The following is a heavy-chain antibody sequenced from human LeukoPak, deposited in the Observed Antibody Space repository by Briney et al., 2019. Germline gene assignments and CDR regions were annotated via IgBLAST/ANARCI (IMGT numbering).Heavy chain of an antibody. CDR1: GYTFTSYD. CDR3: ASGGLRECSSASCGDYYYYGMDV. Sequence: ASVKVSCTASGYTFTSYDINWVRQATGQGLEWMAWMNPNSSNTYYAHKFQGRFTITKNTSKNTAYMELSSLRFEDTAVYYCASGGLRECSSASCGDYYYYGMDVWGQGTTVTVSS. D-gene: IGHD2-2*01. V-gene: IGHV1-8*01. J-gene: IGHJ6*02. CDR2: MNPNSSNT.